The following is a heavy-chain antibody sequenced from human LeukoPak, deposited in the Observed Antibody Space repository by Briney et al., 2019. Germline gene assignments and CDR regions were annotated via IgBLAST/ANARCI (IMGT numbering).Heavy chain of an antibody. J-gene: IGHJ3*02. CDR2: IWYDGSNK. CDR1: GFTFRSHA. Sequence: GRSLRLSCVASGFTFRSHAMHWVRQAPGKGLEGVAVIWYDGSNKYYAESVKGRFTISRDNSKNTLYVQMTSLRVEDTAVYYCARDLGYYGSGSAFDIWGQGTMVTVSS. CDR3: ARDLGYYGSGSAFDI. V-gene: IGHV3-33*01. D-gene: IGHD3-10*01.